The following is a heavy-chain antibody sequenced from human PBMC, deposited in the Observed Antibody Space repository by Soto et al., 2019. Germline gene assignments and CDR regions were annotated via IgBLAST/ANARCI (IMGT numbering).Heavy chain of an antibody. CDR3: ARIPGIDIVVVPAAIWGNYYYGMDV. CDR1: GGTFSSYA. Sequence: EASVKVSCKASGGTFSSYAISWVRQAPGQGLEWMGGIIPIFGTANYAQKFQGRVTITADESTSTAYMELSSLRSEDTAVYYCARIPGIDIVVVPAAIWGNYYYGMDVWGQGTTVTVSS. CDR2: IIPIFGTA. V-gene: IGHV1-69*13. D-gene: IGHD2-2*02. J-gene: IGHJ6*02.